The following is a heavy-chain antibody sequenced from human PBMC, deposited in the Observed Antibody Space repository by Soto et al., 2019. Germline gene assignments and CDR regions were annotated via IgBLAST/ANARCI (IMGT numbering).Heavy chain of an antibody. Sequence: GESLKISCKGSGYSFTSYWIGWVRQMPGKGLEWMGIIYPGDSDTRYSPSFQGQVTISADKSITTAYLQWSSLKASDSAMYFCARHSGKIESSVGPRSLDYWGQGTLGTVSS. J-gene: IGHJ4*02. CDR3: ARHSGKIESSVGPRSLDY. D-gene: IGHD6-13*01. CDR2: IYPGDSDT. V-gene: IGHV5-51*01. CDR1: GYSFTSYW.